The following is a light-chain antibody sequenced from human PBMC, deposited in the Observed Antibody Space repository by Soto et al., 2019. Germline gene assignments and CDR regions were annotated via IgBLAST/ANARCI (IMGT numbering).Light chain of an antibody. J-gene: IGKJ1*01. Sequence: IQMTQSPASLSASVGDRVTISCRASQSISRTLNWYQQKPGKAPRLLIFTSSSLQSGVPSRFSGSGSGTDFIFTISNLQPEDFAIYYCQQSYSTPPWTCGQGTKVDIK. CDR3: QQSYSTPPWT. CDR1: QSISRT. CDR2: TSS. V-gene: IGKV1-39*01.